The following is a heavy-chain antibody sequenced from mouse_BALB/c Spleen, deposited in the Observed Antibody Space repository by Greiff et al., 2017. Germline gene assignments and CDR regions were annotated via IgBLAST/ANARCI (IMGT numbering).Heavy chain of an antibody. CDR2: ISSGGST. Sequence: EVKLMESGGGLVKPGGSLKLSCAASGFTFSSYAMSWVRQTPEKRLEWVASISSGGSTYYPDSVKGRFTISRDNARNILYLQMSSLRSEDTAMYYCARGGYGYDEGMDYWGQGTSVTVSS. V-gene: IGHV5-6-5*01. J-gene: IGHJ4*01. D-gene: IGHD2-2*01. CDR1: GFTFSSYA. CDR3: ARGGYGYDEGMDY.